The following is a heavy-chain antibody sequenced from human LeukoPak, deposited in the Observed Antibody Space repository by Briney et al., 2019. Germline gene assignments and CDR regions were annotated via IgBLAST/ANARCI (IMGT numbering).Heavy chain of an antibody. D-gene: IGHD3-10*01. J-gene: IGHJ5*02. V-gene: IGHV3-30*03. CDR1: GFTFSSYG. CDR3: ATYYYGSGSYYNRNWFDP. Sequence: GGSLRLSCAASGFTFSSYGMHWVRQAPGKGLEWVAVISYDGSNKYYADSVKGRFTISRDNSKNTLYLQMNSLRAEDTAVYYCATYYYGSGSYYNRNWFDPWGQGTLDTVSS. CDR2: ISYDGSNK.